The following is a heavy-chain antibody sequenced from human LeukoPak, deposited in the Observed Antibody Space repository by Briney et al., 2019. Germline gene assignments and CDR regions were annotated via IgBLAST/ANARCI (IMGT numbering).Heavy chain of an antibody. V-gene: IGHV3-48*01. CDR3: ARDVGYCSGGSCYRWFAS. D-gene: IGHD2-15*01. CDR2: IRTGSAVI. Sequence: GGSLRLSCAASGFTFSTYSMSWVRQAPGKGLEWVSYIRTGSAVINYADSLKGRFTVSRDDARNSVSLQMNSLRADDTAVYYCARDVGYCSGGSCYRWFASWGQGTLVTVSS. J-gene: IGHJ5*01. CDR1: GFTFSTYS.